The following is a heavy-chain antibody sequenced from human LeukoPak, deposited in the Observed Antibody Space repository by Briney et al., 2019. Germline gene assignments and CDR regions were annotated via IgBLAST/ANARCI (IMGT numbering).Heavy chain of an antibody. CDR1: GFTVTSNY. CDR3: ARDFSLYSNYPTYYYYGMDV. V-gene: IGHV3-66*01. J-gene: IGHJ6*02. CDR2: IYSGGST. Sequence: GGSLRLSCAASGFTVTSNYMSWVRQAPGKGLEWVSVIYSGGSTYYADSVKGRFTISRDNSKTTLYLQMNSLRAEDTAVYYCARDFSLYSNYPTYYYYGMDVWGQGTTVTVSS. D-gene: IGHD4-11*01.